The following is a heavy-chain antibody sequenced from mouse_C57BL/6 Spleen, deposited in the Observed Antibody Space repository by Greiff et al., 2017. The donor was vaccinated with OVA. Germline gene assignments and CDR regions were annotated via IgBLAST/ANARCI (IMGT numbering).Heavy chain of an antibody. D-gene: IGHD2-1*01. J-gene: IGHJ4*01. V-gene: IGHV1-82*01. CDR2: IYPGDGDT. CDR1: GYAFSSSW. Sequence: QVQLQRSGPELVKPGASVKISCKASGYAFSSSWMNWVKQRPGKGLEWIGRIYPGDGDTNYNGKFKGKATLTADKSSSTAYMQLSSLTSEDSAVYFCARSFYYGNYVDAMDYWGQGTSVTVSS. CDR3: ARSFYYGNYVDAMDY.